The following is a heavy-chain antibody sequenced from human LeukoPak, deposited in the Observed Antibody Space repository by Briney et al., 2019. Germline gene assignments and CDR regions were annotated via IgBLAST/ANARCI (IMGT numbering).Heavy chain of an antibody. CDR2: IYYSGST. D-gene: IGHD3-3*01. Sequence: SGPALVKPTQTLTLTCTFSGFSLSTSEMCVSWIRQPPGKGLEWIGYIYYSGSTNYNPSLKSRVTISVDTSKNQFSLKLSSVTAADTAVYYCASSKRITIFGVVITPPLHFDYWGQGTLVTVSS. CDR3: ASSKRITIFGVVITPPLHFDY. CDR1: GFSLSTSEMC. J-gene: IGHJ4*02. V-gene: IGHV4-61*08.